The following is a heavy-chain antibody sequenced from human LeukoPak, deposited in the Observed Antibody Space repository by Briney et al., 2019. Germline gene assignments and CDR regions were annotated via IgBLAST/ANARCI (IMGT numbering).Heavy chain of an antibody. CDR2: INHSGST. J-gene: IGHJ6*03. D-gene: IGHD5-18*01. V-gene: IGHV4-34*01. Sequence: SETLSLTCAVYGGSFSGYYWSWIRQPPGKGLEWIGEINHSGSTNYNPSLKSRVTISVDTSKNQFSLKLSSVTAADTAVYYCARTGGYSYGYGRRSYYYYMDVWGKGTTVTVSS. CDR3: ARTGGYSYGYGRRSYYYYMDV. CDR1: GGSFSGYY.